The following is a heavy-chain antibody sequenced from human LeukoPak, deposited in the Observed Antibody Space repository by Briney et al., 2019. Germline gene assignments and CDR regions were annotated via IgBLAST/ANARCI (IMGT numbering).Heavy chain of an antibody. CDR1: GFSFDTYA. D-gene: IGHD2-21*02. CDR3: AKDHDNGDYYYYFDS. J-gene: IGHJ4*02. Sequence: PGVSLRLSCVASGFSFDTYAMSWVRQPPGKGLEWVSGISDTGRKRHYTDSVKGRFTISRDNSKNTLHLQMNSLRAEDTALYFCAKDHDNGDYYYYFDSWGQGTLVTVSS. V-gene: IGHV3-23*01. CDR2: ISDTGRKR.